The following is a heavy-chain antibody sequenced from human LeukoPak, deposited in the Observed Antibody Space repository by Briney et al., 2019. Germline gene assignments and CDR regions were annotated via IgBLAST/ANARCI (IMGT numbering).Heavy chain of an antibody. CDR3: ARARYGDYASDFDY. J-gene: IGHJ4*02. D-gene: IGHD4-17*01. Sequence: SETLSLTCTVSGGSISSYYWSWIRQPPGKGLEWIGEINHSGSTNYNPSLKSRVTISVDTSKNQFSLKLSSVTAADTAVYYCARARYGDYASDFDYWGQGTLVTVSS. V-gene: IGHV4-34*01. CDR1: GGSISSYY. CDR2: INHSGST.